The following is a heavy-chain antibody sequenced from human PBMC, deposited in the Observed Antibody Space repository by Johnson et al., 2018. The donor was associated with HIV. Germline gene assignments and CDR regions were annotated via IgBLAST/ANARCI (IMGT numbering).Heavy chain of an antibody. CDR2: INSADTT. CDR3: IKETGANSAFDI. V-gene: IGHV3-23*04. Sequence: VQLVESGGGLVQPGGSLRLSCAASGFTFSSYAMSWVRQAPGKGLVWVSRINSADTTYHADSVKGRFTISRDNSKDTVYLQMNSLRGEDTALYYCIKETGANSAFDIWGQ. D-gene: IGHD1-7*01. J-gene: IGHJ3*02. CDR1: GFTFSSYA.